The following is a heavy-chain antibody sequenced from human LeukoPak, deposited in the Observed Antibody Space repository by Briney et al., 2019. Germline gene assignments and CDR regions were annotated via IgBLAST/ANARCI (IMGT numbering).Heavy chain of an antibody. V-gene: IGHV4-30-2*01. Sequence: PSETLSLTCAVSGGSISSGGYSWSWIRQPPGKGLEWIGYIYHSGSTYYNPSLKSRVTISVDRSKNQFSLRLSSVTAADTAVYYCARVNYYDSSGYFFLDYWGQGTLVTVSS. CDR3: ARVNYYDSSGYFFLDY. CDR2: IYHSGST. CDR1: GGSISSGGYS. J-gene: IGHJ4*02. D-gene: IGHD3-22*01.